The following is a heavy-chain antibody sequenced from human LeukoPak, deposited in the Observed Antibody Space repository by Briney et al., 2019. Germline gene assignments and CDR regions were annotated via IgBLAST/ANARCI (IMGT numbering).Heavy chain of an antibody. Sequence: GGSLRLSCAASGFTFSSYSMNWVRQAPGQGLEWVSSISSSSSYIYYADSVKGRFTISRDNAKNSLYLQMNSLRAEDTAVYYCATVREHLPDAFNIWGQGTTVTVSS. V-gene: IGHV3-21*01. J-gene: IGHJ3*02. CDR3: ATVREHLPDAFNI. CDR1: GFTFSSYS. CDR2: ISSSSSYI.